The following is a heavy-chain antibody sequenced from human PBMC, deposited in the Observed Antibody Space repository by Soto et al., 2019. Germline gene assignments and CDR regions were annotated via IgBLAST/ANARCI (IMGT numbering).Heavy chain of an antibody. CDR1: GFTFSSYA. D-gene: IGHD2-21*01. Sequence: GGSLSLSCAASGFTFSSYALSWVRQAPGKGLEWVSAISGSGGSTYYADFVKGRFTIARDNSKNTLYLQMYILGADDTVVYYCAVVFVYWGQGTLVTVSS. V-gene: IGHV3-23*01. CDR2: ISGSGGST. CDR3: AVVFVY. J-gene: IGHJ4*02.